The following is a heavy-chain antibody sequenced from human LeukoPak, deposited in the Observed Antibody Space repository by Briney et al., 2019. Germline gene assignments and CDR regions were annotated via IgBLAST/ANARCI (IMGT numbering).Heavy chain of an antibody. CDR3: ARGSPHYDFWSGGKDYYYYGMDV. D-gene: IGHD3-3*01. CDR2: IYYSGST. CDR1: GGSISSYY. J-gene: IGHJ6*02. Sequence: SETLSLTCTVSGGSISSYYWSWLRQPPGKGLEWIGYIYYSGSTNYNPSLKSRVTISVDTSKNQFSLKLSSVTAADTAVYYCARGSPHYDFWSGGKDYYYYGMDVWGQGTTVTVSS. V-gene: IGHV4-59*01.